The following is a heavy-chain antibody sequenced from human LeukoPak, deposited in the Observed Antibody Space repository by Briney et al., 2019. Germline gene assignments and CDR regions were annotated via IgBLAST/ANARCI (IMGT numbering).Heavy chain of an antibody. D-gene: IGHD5-18*01. Sequence: ASVKVSCKASGYTFTSYGISWVRQAPGQGLEWMGWISAYNGNTNYAQKFQGRVTMTEDTSTDTAYMELSSLRSEDTAVYYCATAGVIQLWFLFDYWGQGTLVTVSS. CDR3: ATAGVIQLWFLFDY. V-gene: IGHV1-18*01. J-gene: IGHJ4*02. CDR2: ISAYNGNT. CDR1: GYTFTSYG.